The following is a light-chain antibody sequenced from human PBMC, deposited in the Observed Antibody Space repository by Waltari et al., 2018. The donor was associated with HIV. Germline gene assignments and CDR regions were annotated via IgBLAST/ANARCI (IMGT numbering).Light chain of an antibody. J-gene: IGLJ1*01. V-gene: IGLV2-11*01. CDR3: CSYAGRYTYV. CDR2: DVT. CDR1: ITHVGGYKY. Sequence: QSTLTQPPPVSGYPGQSVPITSTAPITHVGGYKYVSWYQHHPRKAPNFIIYDVTKRPSGVPDRFSGSKSGNTASLTISGLQAEDEADYYCCSYAGRYTYVFGTGTKVTVL.